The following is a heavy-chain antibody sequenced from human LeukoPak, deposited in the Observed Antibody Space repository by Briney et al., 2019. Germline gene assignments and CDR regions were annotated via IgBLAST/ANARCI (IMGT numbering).Heavy chain of an antibody. Sequence: PSETLSLTCTVSGGSISSYYWSWIRQPPGKGLEWIGYIYYSGSTNYNPSLKSRVTISVDTSKNQFSLKLSSVTAADTAVYYCAGDSGAFDIWGQGTMVTVSS. D-gene: IGHD1-26*01. J-gene: IGHJ3*02. CDR2: IYYSGST. CDR1: GGSISSYY. V-gene: IGHV4-59*01. CDR3: AGDSGAFDI.